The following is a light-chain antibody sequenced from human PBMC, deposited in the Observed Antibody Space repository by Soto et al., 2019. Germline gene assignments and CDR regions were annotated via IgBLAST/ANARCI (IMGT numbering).Light chain of an antibody. CDR3: QQYGNSPWT. CDR2: GAS. V-gene: IGKV3-20*01. CDR1: QSIRNSG. Sequence: EIVFTQSPGTLSFSPGERATLSCSASQSIRNSGLAWYQQIPGQAPRLLIYGASSRATGIPDRFSGREPGTDFTLTISRLEPEDFAVYYCQQYGNSPWTFGQGTKVDI. J-gene: IGKJ1*01.